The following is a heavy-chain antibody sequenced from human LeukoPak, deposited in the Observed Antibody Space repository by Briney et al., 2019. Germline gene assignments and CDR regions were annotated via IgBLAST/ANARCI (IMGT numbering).Heavy chain of an antibody. Sequence: PETLSLTCAVYGGSFSGYYWSWIRQPPGKGLEWIGEINHSGSTNYNPSLKSRVTISVDTSKNQFSLKLSSVTAADTAVYYCASTSGYCSGGSCYLGAFDIWGQGTMVTVSS. CDR3: ASTSGYCSGGSCYLGAFDI. V-gene: IGHV4-34*01. CDR1: GGSFSGYY. J-gene: IGHJ3*02. D-gene: IGHD2-15*01. CDR2: INHSGST.